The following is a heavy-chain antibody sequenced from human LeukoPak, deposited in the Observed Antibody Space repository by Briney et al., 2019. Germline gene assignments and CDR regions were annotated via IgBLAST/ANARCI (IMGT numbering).Heavy chain of an antibody. CDR2: TLYGGFNK. V-gene: IGHV3-30*18. CDR3: AKDRGGNWPGAFDV. J-gene: IGHJ3*01. CDR1: GFTFSRFS. D-gene: IGHD2-15*01. Sequence: GRSLRLSCAASGFTFSRFSMHWVRQTPGKGLEWVAVTLYGGFNKDYADSVRGRFSISRDDSKNTLYLEMNDLITEDTAVYYCAKDRGGNWPGAFDVWGQGTMVTVS.